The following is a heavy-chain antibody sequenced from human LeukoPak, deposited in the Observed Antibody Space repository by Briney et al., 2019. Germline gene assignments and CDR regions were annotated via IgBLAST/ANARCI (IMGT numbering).Heavy chain of an antibody. V-gene: IGHV4-39*07. CDR3: ASTQNYDLHFDY. D-gene: IGHD3-3*01. CDR2: IYHSGNT. CDR1: GGSISSSSYY. J-gene: IGHJ4*02. Sequence: SETLSLTCTVSGGSISSSSYYWGWIRQPPGRGLEWIGSIYHSGNTYYNPSLKSRVTISVDTSKNQFSLNLSSVTAADTAIYYCASTQNYDLHFDYWGQGTLVTVSS.